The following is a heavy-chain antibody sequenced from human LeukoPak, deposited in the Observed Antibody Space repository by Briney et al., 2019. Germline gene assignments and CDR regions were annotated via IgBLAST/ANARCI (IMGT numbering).Heavy chain of an antibody. CDR1: GGSISSYY. V-gene: IGHV4-59*08. J-gene: IGHJ4*02. CDR3: ARTNVGATRTYYFDY. Sequence: SETLSLTCTVSGGSISSYYWSWIRRPPGKGLEWIGYIYYSGSTNYNPSLKSRVTISVDTSKNQFSLKLTSVTAADTAVYYCARTNVGATRTYYFDYWGQGTLVTVSS. CDR2: IYYSGST. D-gene: IGHD1-26*01.